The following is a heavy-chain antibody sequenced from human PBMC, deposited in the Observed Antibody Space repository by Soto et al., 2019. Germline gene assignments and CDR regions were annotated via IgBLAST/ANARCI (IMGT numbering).Heavy chain of an antibody. CDR3: AKSRADMITFGGVIVTQYCFDY. CDR1: GFTFSSYA. J-gene: IGHJ4*02. V-gene: IGHV3-23*01. CDR2: ISGSGGST. Sequence: GGSLRLSCAASGFTFSSYAMSWVRQAPGKGLEWVSAISGSGGSTYYADSVKGRFTISRDNSKNTLYLQMNSLRAEDTAVYYCAKSRADMITFGGVIVTQYCFDYWGQGTLVTVSS. D-gene: IGHD3-16*02.